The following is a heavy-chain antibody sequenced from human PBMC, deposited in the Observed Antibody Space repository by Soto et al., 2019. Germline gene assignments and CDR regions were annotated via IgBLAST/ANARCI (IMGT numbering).Heavy chain of an antibody. D-gene: IGHD3-16*02. V-gene: IGHV3-23*01. CDR2: ISGSGGST. Sequence: GGSLRLSCAASGFTFSSDAMSWVRQAPGKGLEWVSAISGSGGSTYYADSVKGRFTISRDNSKNTLYLQMNSLRAEDTAVYYCAKDLVITFGGVIVSPFDYWGQGTLVTVSS. CDR1: GFTFSSDA. CDR3: AKDLVITFGGVIVSPFDY. J-gene: IGHJ4*02.